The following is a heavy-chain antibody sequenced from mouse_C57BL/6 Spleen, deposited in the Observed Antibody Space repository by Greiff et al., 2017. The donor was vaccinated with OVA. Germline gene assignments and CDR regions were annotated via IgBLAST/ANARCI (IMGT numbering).Heavy chain of an antibody. D-gene: IGHD1-1*01. CDR1: GFSLTSYG. J-gene: IGHJ1*03. Sequence: VQGVESGPGLVAPSQSLSITCPVSGFSLTSYGVHWVRQPPGKGLEWLVVIWSDGSTTYNSALKSRLSSSKENSKSQICIKMNSHQTDDTAMYYCARHDYGSSYWYFDVWGTGTTVTVSS. V-gene: IGHV2-6-1*01. CDR2: IWSDGST. CDR3: ARHDYGSSYWYFDV.